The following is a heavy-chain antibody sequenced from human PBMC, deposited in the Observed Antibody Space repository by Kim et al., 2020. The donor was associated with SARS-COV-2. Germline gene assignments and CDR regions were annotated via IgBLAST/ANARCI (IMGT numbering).Heavy chain of an antibody. CDR3: ARPTNGRAFDI. CDR2: IYYSGST. V-gene: IGHV4-61*01. Sequence: SETLSLTCTVSGGSVSSGSYYWSWIRQPPGKGLEWIGYIYYSGSTNYNPSLKSRVTISVDTSKNQFSLKLSSVTAADTAVYYCARPTNGRAFDIWGQGTMVTVSS. J-gene: IGHJ3*02. CDR1: GGSVSSGSYY.